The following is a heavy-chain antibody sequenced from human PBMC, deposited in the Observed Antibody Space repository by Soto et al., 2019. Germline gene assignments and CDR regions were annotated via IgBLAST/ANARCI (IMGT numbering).Heavy chain of an antibody. V-gene: IGHV3-23*01. J-gene: IGHJ4*02. D-gene: IGHD5-12*01. CDR3: AKVPLRPSSFDY. CDR2: ISASGVST. CDR1: GFIFNNYA. Sequence: EVQLLDSGGGLAQPGGSLRVSCAASGFIFNNYAMNWVRQAPGEGLQWVAGISASGVSTYYADSVKGRFIISRDNSKNPLFQKINSQRAEATAIFYCAKVPLRPSSFDYGGLGTLVTVSS.